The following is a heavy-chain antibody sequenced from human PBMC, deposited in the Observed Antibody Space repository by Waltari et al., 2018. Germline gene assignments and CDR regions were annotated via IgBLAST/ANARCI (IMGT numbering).Heavy chain of an antibody. J-gene: IGHJ4*02. D-gene: IGHD6-6*01. Sequence: QLQLQESGPGLVKPSETLSPSCTSSGGPISGTTYYWGWSRQPPGKSLEWSRSNYNSGPSNYISFFKSRVIISVDTSKNQFSRKVSSVTAADTAVYFCATWATSSRHFDYWGQGTLVTVSS. CDR1: GGPISGTTYY. V-gene: IGHV4-39*07. CDR3: ATWATSSRHFDY. CDR2: NYNSGPS.